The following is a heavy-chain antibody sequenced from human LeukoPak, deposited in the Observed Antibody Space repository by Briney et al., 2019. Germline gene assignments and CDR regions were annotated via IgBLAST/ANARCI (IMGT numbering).Heavy chain of an antibody. CDR1: GFTFGDYA. CDR3: ARDGPHYYDSSGYYHYDY. Sequence: PGGSLRLSCAASGFTFGDYAMTWVRQAPGKGLEWVANINQDGGKKNYVDSVKGRFTISRDNAKKSVYLQMNSLRAEDTAVYYCARDGPHYYDSSGYYHYDYWGQGTLVTVSS. V-gene: IGHV3-7*01. CDR2: INQDGGKK. D-gene: IGHD3-22*01. J-gene: IGHJ4*02.